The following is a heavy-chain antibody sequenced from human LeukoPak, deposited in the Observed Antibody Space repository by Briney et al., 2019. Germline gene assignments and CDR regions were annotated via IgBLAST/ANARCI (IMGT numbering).Heavy chain of an antibody. CDR2: IYYSGST. D-gene: IGHD3-9*01. J-gene: IGHJ6*02. CDR1: GGSISSYY. V-gene: IGHV4-59*08. CDR3: ARHLASPHYDILTGYRYYYGMDV. Sequence: SETLSLTCTVSGGSISSYYWSWIWQPPGKGLEWIGYIYYSGSTNYNPSLKSRVTISVDTSKNQFSLKLSSVTAADTAVYYCARHLASPHYDILTGYRYYYGMDVWGQGTTVTVSS.